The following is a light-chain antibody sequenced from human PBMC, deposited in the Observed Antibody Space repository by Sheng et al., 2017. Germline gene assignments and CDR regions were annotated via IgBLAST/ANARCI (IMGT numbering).Light chain of an antibody. J-gene: IGKJ1*01. CDR1: QSVSSS. Sequence: ETVMTQSPGTLSVSPGERVTLSCRASQSVSSSLAWYQQKPGQAPRLLIYGASSRASGIPDRFSGSGSGTDFTLTISRLEPEDFAVYYCHQYVHSPQTFGQGPRWKSN. CDR2: GAS. V-gene: IGKV3-20*01. CDR3: HQYVHSPQT.